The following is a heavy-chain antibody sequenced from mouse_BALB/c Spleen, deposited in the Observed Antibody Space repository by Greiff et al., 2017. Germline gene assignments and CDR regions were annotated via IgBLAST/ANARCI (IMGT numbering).Heavy chain of an antibody. CDR3: ARSDLRSATGTPFAY. CDR2: ISSGSGTI. D-gene: IGHD4-1*01. CDR1: GFTFSSFG. Sequence: EVMLVESGGGLVQPGGSRKLSCAASGFTFSSFGMHWVRQAPEKGLEWVAYISSGSGTIYYADTVKGRFTIARDNPKNTLFLQMTSLRSEDTAMYYCARSDLRSATGTPFAYWGQGTLVTVSA. V-gene: IGHV5-17*02. J-gene: IGHJ3*01.